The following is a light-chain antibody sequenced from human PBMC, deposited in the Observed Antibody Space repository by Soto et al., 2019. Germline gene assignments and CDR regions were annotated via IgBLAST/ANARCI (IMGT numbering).Light chain of an antibody. CDR3: QQYNHWPVT. V-gene: IGKV3-15*01. J-gene: IGKJ4*01. CDR2: GAS. Sequence: ILLTQSPDTLSVSPGERVTLSCRASQSVTINLAWYQHTPGQSPRLLISGASSGATGLPSRFSGSGSGTDFTRTINRLQSEDAAVYYCQQYNHWPVTFGGGTKVEIK. CDR1: QSVTIN.